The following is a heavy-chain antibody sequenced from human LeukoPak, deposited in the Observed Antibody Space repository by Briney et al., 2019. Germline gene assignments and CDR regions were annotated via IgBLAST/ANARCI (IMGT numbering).Heavy chain of an antibody. CDR3: ARVEGSGWSKLCDY. CDR1: GFTFSNYG. Sequence: GGSLRLSCAASGFTFSNYGIHWVRQAPGKGLEWVSYISSSGSTRYYADSVKGRFTMSRDNAKNSLYLQMNSLRAEDTAVYYCARVEGSGWSKLCDYWGQGTLVTVSS. J-gene: IGHJ4*02. V-gene: IGHV3-48*04. D-gene: IGHD6-19*01. CDR2: ISSSGSTR.